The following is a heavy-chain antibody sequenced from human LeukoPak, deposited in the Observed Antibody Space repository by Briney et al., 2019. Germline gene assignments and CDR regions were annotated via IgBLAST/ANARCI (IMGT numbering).Heavy chain of an antibody. CDR3: ARFVDTAMVTFDY. Sequence: SETLSLTCIVSGGSISGHYWSWIRQPPGKGLEWIGYIYYSGSTNYNPSLKSRVTISVDTSKNQFSLRLSSVTAADTAVYYCARFVDTAMVTFDYWGLGTLVTVSS. D-gene: IGHD5-18*01. CDR1: GGSISGHY. CDR2: IYYSGST. J-gene: IGHJ4*02. V-gene: IGHV4-59*08.